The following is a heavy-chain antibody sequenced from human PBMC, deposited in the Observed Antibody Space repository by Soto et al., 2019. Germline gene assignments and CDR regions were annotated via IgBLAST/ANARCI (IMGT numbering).Heavy chain of an antibody. J-gene: IGHJ4*02. V-gene: IGHV3-9*01. Sequence: GGSLRLSCAASGFTFDDYAMHWVRQAPGKGLEWVSGISWNSGSIGYADSVKGRFTISRDNAKNSLYLQMNSLRAEDTALYYCAKTMSSLSRGGFDYWGQGTLVTVSS. CDR3: AKTMSSLSRGGFDY. CDR2: ISWNSGSI. D-gene: IGHD6-6*01. CDR1: GFTFDDYA.